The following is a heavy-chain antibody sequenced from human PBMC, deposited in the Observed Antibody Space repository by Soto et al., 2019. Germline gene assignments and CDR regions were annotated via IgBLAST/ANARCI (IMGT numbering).Heavy chain of an antibody. Sequence: EAQLVESGGALVQPGGSLRLSCAASGFTFSTYAMSWVRQAPGKGLEWVSGIYGHGGGISYGDSVKVRFTISRDNSNGILYLQMRSLRVEDTAVYSCAKDRQPDGLWPFDHWGQGTLVTASS. CDR1: GFTFSTYA. V-gene: IGHV3-23*04. CDR3: AKDRQPDGLWPFDH. J-gene: IGHJ4*02. D-gene: IGHD2-8*01. CDR2: IYGHGGGI.